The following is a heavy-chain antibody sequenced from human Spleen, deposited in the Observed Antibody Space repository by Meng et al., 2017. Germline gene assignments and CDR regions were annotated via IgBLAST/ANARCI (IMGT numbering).Heavy chain of an antibody. CDR1: GVTFINHA. CDR2: ISGSGGSA. J-gene: IGHJ4*02. V-gene: IGHV3-23*01. Sequence: SCAVSGVTFINHAMTWVRQAPGKGLEWVSAISGSGGSAYYADSVKGRFTISRHNSNNTLYLQMNSLRAEDTAVYYCTRGTTVTTGDRYFDYWGQGTLVTVSS. CDR3: TRGTTVTTGDRYFDY. D-gene: IGHD4-17*01.